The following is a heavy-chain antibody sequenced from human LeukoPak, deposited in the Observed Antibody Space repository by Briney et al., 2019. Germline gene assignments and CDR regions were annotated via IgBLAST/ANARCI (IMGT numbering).Heavy chain of an antibody. J-gene: IGHJ4*02. CDR2: ISSSSSTI. Sequence: GGSLRLSCAASGFSFPSHTLNWVRQAPGKGLEWVSYISSSSSTIYYADFVRGRFTISRDNAKNTLYLQMNSLRAEDTAVYYCARAHVISNSWGQGTLVTVSS. CDR1: GFSFPSHT. V-gene: IGHV3-48*04. CDR3: ARAHVISNS. D-gene: IGHD2-2*01.